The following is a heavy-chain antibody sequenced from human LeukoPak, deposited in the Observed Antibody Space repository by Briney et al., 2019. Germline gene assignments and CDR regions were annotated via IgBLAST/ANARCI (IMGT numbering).Heavy chain of an antibody. CDR3: ARFVVVVAAWVY. Sequence: SDTLSLTCTVSGDSSSGHSYFWGWIRQPPGKGLEWIGSIYYSGSTYYNPSLKSRVTISVDTSKNQFSLKLSSVTAADTAVYYCARFVVVVAAWVYWGQGTLVTVSS. D-gene: IGHD2-15*01. CDR2: IYYSGST. CDR1: GDSSSGHSYF. J-gene: IGHJ4*02. V-gene: IGHV4-39*01.